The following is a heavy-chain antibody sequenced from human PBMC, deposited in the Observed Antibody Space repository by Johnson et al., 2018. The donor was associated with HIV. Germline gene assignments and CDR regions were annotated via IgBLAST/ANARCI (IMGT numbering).Heavy chain of an antibody. CDR1: GFTVSSNY. Sequence: VQLVESGGGLVQPGGSLRLSCAASGFTVSSNYMSWVSQAPGKGLEWVSVIYTGGTTYYADSAKGGFTISRDNSKNTPYFQMNSLGAEDTAVYYCARGGHMVRSGAFDIWGQGTKVTVSS. V-gene: IGHV3-66*02. CDR3: ARGGHMVRSGAFDI. CDR2: IYTGGTT. D-gene: IGHD3-10*01. J-gene: IGHJ3*02.